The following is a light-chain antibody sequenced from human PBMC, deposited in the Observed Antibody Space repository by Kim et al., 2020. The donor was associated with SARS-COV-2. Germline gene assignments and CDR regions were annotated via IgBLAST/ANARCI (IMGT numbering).Light chain of an antibody. CDR3: QQYDEWPWT. CDR2: GGS. Sequence: VSPGERVTLSCRSTNRVNDNLAWYQQKPGQPPRLLVYGGSVTPTYIPARFSGSGSKTEYTLTVTSLQSEDFAIYYCQQYDEWPWTFGQGTKVDIK. J-gene: IGKJ1*01. V-gene: IGKV3-15*01. CDR1: NRVNDN.